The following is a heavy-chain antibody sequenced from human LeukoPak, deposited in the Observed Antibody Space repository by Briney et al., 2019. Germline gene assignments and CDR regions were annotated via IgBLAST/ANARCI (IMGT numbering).Heavy chain of an antibody. Sequence: ASVKVSCKASGYTFTGYYMHWVRQAPGQGLEWMGWINPNSGGTNSAQKFQGRVTMTRDTSISTAYMELSRLRSDDTAVYYCARDPGRPYCTNGVCYDFDYWGQGTLVTVSS. D-gene: IGHD2-8*01. CDR3: ARDPGRPYCTNGVCYDFDY. J-gene: IGHJ4*02. CDR1: GYTFTGYY. V-gene: IGHV1-2*02. CDR2: INPNSGGT.